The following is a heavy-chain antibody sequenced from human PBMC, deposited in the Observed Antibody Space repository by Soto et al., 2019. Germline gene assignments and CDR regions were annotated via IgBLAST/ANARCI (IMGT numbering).Heavy chain of an antibody. J-gene: IGHJ6*02. Sequence: QEHLVESGGGVVQPGQSLSLACTTSGFNFGNYAMHWVRQAPGKGLEWLAVIWSDGSEKFYADSVQGRFTISRDSSKSTLYLQMNSLRAEDTATYYCGRDPKTGWAYGLDVWGQGTTVTVSS. D-gene: IGHD3-9*01. V-gene: IGHV3-33*01. CDR2: IWSDGSEK. CDR3: GRDPKTGWAYGLDV. CDR1: GFNFGNYA.